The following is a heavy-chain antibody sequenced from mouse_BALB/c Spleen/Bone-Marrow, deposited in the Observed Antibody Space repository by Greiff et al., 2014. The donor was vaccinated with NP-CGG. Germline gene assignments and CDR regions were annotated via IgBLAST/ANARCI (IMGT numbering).Heavy chain of an antibody. Sequence: EVQRVESGPDLVEPSQSLSLTCTVTGYSIISGYGWHWIRQFPGNKLEWMGYIHYSGYTNYNPSLKSRISITRDTSKNQFFLQLNSVPTEDTATYFCAREVRTTARFAYWGQGTLVTVSA. D-gene: IGHD1-2*01. CDR1: GYSIISGYG. CDR2: IHYSGYT. V-gene: IGHV3-1*02. CDR3: AREVRTTARFAY. J-gene: IGHJ3*01.